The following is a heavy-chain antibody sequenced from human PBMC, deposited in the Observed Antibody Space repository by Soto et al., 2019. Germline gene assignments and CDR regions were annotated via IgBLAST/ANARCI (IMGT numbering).Heavy chain of an antibody. CDR1: GFTFSSYW. V-gene: IGHV3-7*01. Sequence: GGSLRLSCAASGFTFSSYWMSWVRQAPGKGLEWVANIKQDGSEKYYVDSVKGRFTISRDNAKNSLYLQMNSLRAEDTAVYYCARALYCGGDCEYFRHWGQGTLVTVSS. J-gene: IGHJ1*01. CDR2: IKQDGSEK. CDR3: ARALYCGGDCEYFRH. D-gene: IGHD2-21*02.